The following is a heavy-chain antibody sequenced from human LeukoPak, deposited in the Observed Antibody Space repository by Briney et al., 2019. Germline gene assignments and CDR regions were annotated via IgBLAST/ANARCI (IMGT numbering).Heavy chain of an antibody. D-gene: IGHD3-10*01. J-gene: IGHJ4*02. Sequence: GGSLRLSCAASGFTFRDYAMSWVRQAPGKGLEWVSVMSGSGGSTYYADSAKGRFTISREHSKNRLYLGMNSLRGEDTAVYYCANYHHYAYGSLDYWGQGTLVTVSA. CDR1: GFTFRDYA. V-gene: IGHV3-23*01. CDR3: ANYHHYAYGSLDY. CDR2: MSGSGGST.